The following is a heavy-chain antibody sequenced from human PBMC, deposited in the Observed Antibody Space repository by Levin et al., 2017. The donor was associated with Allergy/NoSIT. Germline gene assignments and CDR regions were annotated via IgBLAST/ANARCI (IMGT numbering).Heavy chain of an antibody. CDR2: ISSSSSYI. V-gene: IGHV3-21*01. Sequence: GESLKISCAASGFTFSSYSMNWVRQAPGKGLEWVSSISSSSSYIYYADSVKGRFTISRDNAKNSLYLQMNSLRAEDTAVYYCARDRGHYEILTGYDYWGQGTLVTVSS. J-gene: IGHJ4*02. CDR3: ARDRGHYEILTGYDY. CDR1: GFTFSSYS. D-gene: IGHD3-9*01.